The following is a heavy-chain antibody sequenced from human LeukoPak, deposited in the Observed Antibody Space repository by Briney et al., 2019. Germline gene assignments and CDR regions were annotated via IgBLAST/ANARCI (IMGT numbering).Heavy chain of an antibody. D-gene: IGHD6-19*01. CDR2: ISDGGSRT. J-gene: IGHJ4*02. V-gene: IGHV3-23*01. Sequence: GGSLRLSCAASGFVFSSQDMGWVRQAPGKGLEWVSAISDGGSRTYYADSVKGRFTISRDNSKNTLHLQMNSLRAEDTAVYYCAKDARRSSGWYFSDHWGQGTLVTVSS. CDR1: GFVFSSQD. CDR3: AKDARRSSGWYFSDH.